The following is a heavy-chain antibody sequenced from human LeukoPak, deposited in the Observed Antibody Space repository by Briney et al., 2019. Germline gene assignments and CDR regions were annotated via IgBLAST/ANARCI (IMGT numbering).Heavy chain of an antibody. J-gene: IGHJ5*02. D-gene: IGHD7-27*01. CDR1: GGPISGYY. CDR3: ARDSAGDYWLDP. V-gene: IGHV4-59*01. Sequence: SQTLSLTCTVSGGPISGYYWNWIRQPPGKGLEWIGSIYYSGRTSFNGSLKTRITMSVDTSKNQFSLKLTSVATADTAVYFCARDSAGDYWLDPWGQGTPVTVSS. CDR2: IYYSGRT.